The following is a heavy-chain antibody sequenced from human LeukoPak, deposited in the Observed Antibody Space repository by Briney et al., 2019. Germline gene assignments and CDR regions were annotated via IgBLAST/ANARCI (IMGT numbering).Heavy chain of an antibody. V-gene: IGHV4-59*12. D-gene: IGHD3-10*01. J-gene: IGHJ4*02. CDR3: ARGVMVRGVILDY. CDR1: GGSSSSYY. Sequence: SETLSLTCTVSGGSSSSYYRSWIRQPPGKGLEWIGYIHYSGSTNYNPSLKSRVTISVDTSKNQFSLKLSSVTAADTAVYYCARGVMVRGVILDYWGQGTLVTVSS. CDR2: IHYSGST.